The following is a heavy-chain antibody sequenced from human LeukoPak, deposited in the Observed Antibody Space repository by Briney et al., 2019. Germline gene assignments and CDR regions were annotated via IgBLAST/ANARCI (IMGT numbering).Heavy chain of an antibody. CDR2: ISSSGSTI. J-gene: IGHJ4*02. V-gene: IGHV3-48*03. CDR1: GFTFSSYE. Sequence: HPGGSLRLSCAASGFTFSSYEMNWVRQAPGKGLEWVSYISSSGSTIYYADPVKGRFTISRDNAKNSLYLQMNSLRAEDTAVYYCARGGRAQLAVAGTHNIDYWGQGTLVTVSS. D-gene: IGHD6-19*01. CDR3: ARGGRAQLAVAGTHNIDY.